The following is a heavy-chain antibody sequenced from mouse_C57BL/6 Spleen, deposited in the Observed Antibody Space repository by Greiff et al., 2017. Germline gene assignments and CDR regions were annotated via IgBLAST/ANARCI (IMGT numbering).Heavy chain of an antibody. CDR1: GYTFTEYT. V-gene: IGHV1-62-2*01. CDR2: FYPGSGSI. D-gene: IGHD2-5*01. Sequence: VQLQQSGAELVKPGASVKLSCKASGYTFTEYTIHWVKQRSGQGLEWIGWFYPGSGSIKYNEKFKDKGKLTADKSSSTVYMELSRLTSADSAVYFCARQSPYSNWDWYFDVWGTGTTVTVSS. J-gene: IGHJ1*03. CDR3: ARQSPYSNWDWYFDV.